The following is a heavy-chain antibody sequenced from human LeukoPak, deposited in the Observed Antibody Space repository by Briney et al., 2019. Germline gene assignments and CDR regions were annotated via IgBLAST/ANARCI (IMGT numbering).Heavy chain of an antibody. CDR1: GFTFKNYW. D-gene: IGHD1-26*01. J-gene: IGHJ4*02. Sequence: GGSLRLSCAASGFTFKNYWMAWVRQAPGKGLEWVANIRHDGSARYYGDSVKGRFTISRDDAKNSLFLQMNSLRADDTALYYRARDDSGFDSWGQGTLVTVSS. CDR2: IRHDGSAR. V-gene: IGHV3-7*01. CDR3: ARDDSGFDS.